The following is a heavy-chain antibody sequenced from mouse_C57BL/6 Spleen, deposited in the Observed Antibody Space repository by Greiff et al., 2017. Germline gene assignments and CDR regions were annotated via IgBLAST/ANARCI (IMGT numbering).Heavy chain of an antibody. CDR2: ISDGGSYT. J-gene: IGHJ4*01. CDR1: GFTFSSYA. CDR3: ARAYYSNLYYAMDY. V-gene: IGHV5-4*03. Sequence: EVKLVESGGGLVKPGGSLKLSCAASGFTFSSYAMSWVRQTPEKRLEWVATISDGGSYTYYPDNVKGRFTISRDNAKNNLYLQMSHLKSEDTAMYYCARAYYSNLYYAMDYWGQGTSVTVSS. D-gene: IGHD2-5*01.